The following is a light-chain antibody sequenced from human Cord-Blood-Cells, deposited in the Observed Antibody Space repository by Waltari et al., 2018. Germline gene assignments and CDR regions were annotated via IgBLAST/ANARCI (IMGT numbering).Light chain of an antibody. CDR3: SSYTSSSTWV. CDR2: DVS. CDR1: SSDVGVHNN. J-gene: IGLJ3*02. Sequence: QSDLTKPAPVPGSRGQRITTSCPGPSSDVGVHNNVSWYQQHPGKAPKLIIYDVSKRPSGVSNRFSGSKSGNTASLTLSGLQAEDEADYYCSSYTSSSTWVFGGGTKLTVL. V-gene: IGLV2-14*01.